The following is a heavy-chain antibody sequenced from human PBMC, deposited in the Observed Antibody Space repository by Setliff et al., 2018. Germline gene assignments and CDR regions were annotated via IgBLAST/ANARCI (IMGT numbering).Heavy chain of an antibody. V-gene: IGHV1-69*05. CDR3: ARAGTTIFGVVTSPNYGMDV. CDR2: IIPIFGTA. D-gene: IGHD3-3*01. Sequence: SVKVSCKASGGTFSSYAISWVRQAPGQGLEWMGGIIPIFGTANYAQKFQGRVTITTDESTSTAYMELSSLRSEDTAVYYCARAGTTIFGVVTSPNYGMDVWGQGTTGTVSS. J-gene: IGHJ6*02. CDR1: GGTFSSYA.